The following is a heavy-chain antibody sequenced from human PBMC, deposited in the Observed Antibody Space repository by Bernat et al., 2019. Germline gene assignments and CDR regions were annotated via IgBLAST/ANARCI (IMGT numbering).Heavy chain of an antibody. CDR1: RFTFSVSW. J-gene: IGHJ4*02. CDR3: ARSPRTGDVDY. V-gene: IGHV3-7*03. CDR2: INEDGSEK. D-gene: IGHD7-27*01. Sequence: EVQLVESGGGLVQPGGSLRLPCAASRFTFSVSWMSWVRQAPGKGLVWVATINEDGSEKNYVDTVWGRFTITRDNAKNSLYLQMNSLRADDTAVYYCARSPRTGDVDYWGQGTLVTVSS.